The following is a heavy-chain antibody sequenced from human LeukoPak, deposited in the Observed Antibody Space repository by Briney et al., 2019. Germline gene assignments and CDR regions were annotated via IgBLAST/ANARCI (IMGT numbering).Heavy chain of an antibody. CDR3: ARQIAARPYYYGMDV. Sequence: GESLKISCKGSGYIFTGYWIGWVRQMPEKGLEWMGMIYPGDSDIRYSPSFPGQVTISADKSISTAYLQWSSLKASDTAMYYCARQIAARPYYYGMDVWGQGTTVTVSS. CDR2: IYPGDSDI. J-gene: IGHJ6*02. V-gene: IGHV5-51*01. D-gene: IGHD6-6*01. CDR1: GYIFTGYW.